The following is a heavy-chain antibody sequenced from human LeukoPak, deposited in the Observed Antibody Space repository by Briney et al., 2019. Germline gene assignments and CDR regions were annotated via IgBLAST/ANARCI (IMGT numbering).Heavy chain of an antibody. D-gene: IGHD5-12*01. J-gene: IGHJ4*02. CDR2: INPNSGGT. Sequence: ASVKVSCKALGYTFTDHYFHWLRQAPGQGLEWMGWINPNSGGTNYAQRFQVRVTMTRDTSISTAYMELSRLRSDDTAVYYCTRAYTGFEAFDYWGQGTLVTVSS. CDR3: TRAYTGFEAFDY. V-gene: IGHV1-2*02. CDR1: GYTFTDHY.